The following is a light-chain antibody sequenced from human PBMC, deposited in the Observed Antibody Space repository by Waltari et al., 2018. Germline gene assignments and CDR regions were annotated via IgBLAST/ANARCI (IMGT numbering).Light chain of an antibody. Sequence: DIVMTQSPDSLAVSLGERATINCKSSQNILYSSNSKNYLAWYQHKPGQPPKLLIYWAPTREYGVPDRFSGSGSETDFTLTISSLQAEDVAVYYCHQYYSIPYTFGQGTKLEIK. CDR3: HQYYSIPYT. V-gene: IGKV4-1*01. J-gene: IGKJ2*01. CDR2: WAP. CDR1: QNILYSSNSKNY.